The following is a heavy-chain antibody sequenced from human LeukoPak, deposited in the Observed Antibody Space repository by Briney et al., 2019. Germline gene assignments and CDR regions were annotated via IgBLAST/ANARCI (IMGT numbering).Heavy chain of an antibody. D-gene: IGHD3-9*01. CDR2: INSNNGDT. CDR3: AREFVSSSSPVRYFDWHYPRYFDY. V-gene: IGHV1-2*02. Sequence: ASVKVSCKASGYIFTGYYLHWVRQAPGQGLEWVGGINSNNGDTHYAQNFQGRVTMTRDTSISTAYMELSRLGSDDTAVYYCAREFVSSSSPVRYFDWHYPRYFDYWGQGTLVTVSS. J-gene: IGHJ4*02. CDR1: GYIFTGYY.